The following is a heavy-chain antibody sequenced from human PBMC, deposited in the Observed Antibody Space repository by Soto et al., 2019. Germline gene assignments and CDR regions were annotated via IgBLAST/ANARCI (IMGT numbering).Heavy chain of an antibody. CDR1: GFSLSSSGVG. V-gene: IGHV2-5*02. J-gene: IGHJ4*02. CDR2: FYWDDDK. D-gene: IGHD2-15*01. Sequence: SGPTLVKPTQTLTLTCTFSGFSLSSSGVGVGWIRQPPGKALEWLALFYWDDDKRYSPSLRSRLTITTDTTKTQVVLIMTNVDPDDAATYYCAHSLREESCRGGSCYYFDYWGQGALVTVSS. CDR3: AHSLREESCRGGSCYYFDY.